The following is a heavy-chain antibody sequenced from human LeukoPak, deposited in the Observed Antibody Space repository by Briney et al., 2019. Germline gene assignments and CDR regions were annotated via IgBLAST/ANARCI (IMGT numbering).Heavy chain of an antibody. CDR1: GFTFSSYD. D-gene: IGHD5-18*01. J-gene: IGHJ4*02. CDR3: AKDGGYSYGYGLGPDY. Sequence: PGGSLRLSCAASGFTFSSYDMHWVRQAPGKGLEWVAFIRYDGSNKYYADSVKGRFTISRDNSKNTLYLQMNSLRAEDTAVYYCAKDGGYSYGYGLGPDYWGQGTLVTVSS. V-gene: IGHV3-30*02. CDR2: IRYDGSNK.